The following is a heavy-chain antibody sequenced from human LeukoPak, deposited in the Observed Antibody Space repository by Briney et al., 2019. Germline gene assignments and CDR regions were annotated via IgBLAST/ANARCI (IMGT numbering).Heavy chain of an antibody. CDR2: ISYDGSNK. Sequence: GGSLRLSCAASGFTFSSYAMHWVRQAPGKGLEWVAVISYDGSNKYYADSVKGRFTISRDNSKNTLYLQMNSLRAEDTAVYYCARVSWELLLIDYWGQGTLVTGAS. CDR3: ARVSWELLLIDY. J-gene: IGHJ4*02. CDR1: GFTFSSYA. V-gene: IGHV3-30-3*01. D-gene: IGHD2-15*01.